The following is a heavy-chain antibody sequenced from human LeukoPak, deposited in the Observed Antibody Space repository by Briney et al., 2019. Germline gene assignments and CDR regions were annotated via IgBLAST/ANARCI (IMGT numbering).Heavy chain of an antibody. J-gene: IGHJ3*02. CDR2: ISSSGSTI. CDR3: ARDSRLLAFDI. Sequence: PGGSLRLSCAASGFTFSDYYMSWIRQAPGKGLEWVSYISSSGSTIYYADSVKGRFTISRDNSKNTLYLQMNSLRAEDTAVYYCARDSRLLAFDIWGQGTMVTVSS. CDR1: GFTFSDYY. D-gene: IGHD6-25*01. V-gene: IGHV3-11*01.